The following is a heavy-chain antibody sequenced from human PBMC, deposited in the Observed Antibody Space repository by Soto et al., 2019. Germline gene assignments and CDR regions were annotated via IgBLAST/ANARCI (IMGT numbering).Heavy chain of an antibody. J-gene: IGHJ3*02. CDR2: IYYSGST. Sequence: SETLSLTCTVSGGYICSYYWSWIRQPPGKGLEWIGYIYYSGSTNYNPSLKSRVTISVGTSKNQFSLKLSSVTAADTAVYYCARRYGKNAFDIWGQGTMVTVSS. D-gene: IGHD5-18*01. CDR3: ARRYGKNAFDI. CDR1: GGYICSYY. V-gene: IGHV4-59*01.